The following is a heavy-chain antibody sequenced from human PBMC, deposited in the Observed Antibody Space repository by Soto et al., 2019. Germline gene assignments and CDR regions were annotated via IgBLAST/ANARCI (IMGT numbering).Heavy chain of an antibody. CDR1: GGTFSSYA. CDR2: IIPIFGTA. CDR3: ARDLSDPYSSSSTVYFDY. V-gene: IGHV1-69*13. J-gene: IGHJ4*02. D-gene: IGHD6-13*01. Sequence: SVKVSCKASGGTFSSYAISWVRQAPGQGLEWMGGIIPIFGTANYAQKFQGRVTITADESTSTAYMELSSLRSEDTAVYYCARDLSDPYSSSSTVYFDYWGQGTLVTVSS.